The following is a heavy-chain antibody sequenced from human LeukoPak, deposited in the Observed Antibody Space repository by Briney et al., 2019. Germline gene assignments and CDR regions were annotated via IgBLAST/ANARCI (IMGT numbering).Heavy chain of an antibody. V-gene: IGHV4-4*07. CDR2: VYATGST. Sequence: SETLSLTCTVSGGSISSYYWSWIRQPAGKGLQWIGRVYATGSTDYNPSLKSRVTMSVDTSKNQFSLKLSSVTAADTAVYYCARHVDDFWSGARNYFDYWGQGTLVTVSS. CDR3: ARHVDDFWSGARNYFDY. J-gene: IGHJ4*02. CDR1: GGSISSYY. D-gene: IGHD3-3*01.